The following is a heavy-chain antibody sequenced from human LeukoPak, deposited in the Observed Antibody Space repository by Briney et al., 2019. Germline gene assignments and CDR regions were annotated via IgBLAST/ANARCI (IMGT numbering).Heavy chain of an antibody. Sequence: GGSLRLSCAGSGFTFSRFWLSWVRQAPGKGLEWVANIKQDGSERYYVDSVKGRFSISRDNAKSSLYLEMKTLRVEDTAVYYCARIERDNSGWLYWGQGTLVTVSS. D-gene: IGHD3-22*01. CDR3: ARIERDNSGWLY. CDR1: GFTFSRFW. CDR2: IKQDGSER. J-gene: IGHJ4*02. V-gene: IGHV3-7*01.